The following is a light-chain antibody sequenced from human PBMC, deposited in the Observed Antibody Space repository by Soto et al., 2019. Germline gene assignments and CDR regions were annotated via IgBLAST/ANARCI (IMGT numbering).Light chain of an antibody. J-gene: IGKJ2*01. CDR2: GAS. CDR3: QHRSNWYT. V-gene: IGKV3D-20*02. Sequence: EIVLTQSPVTLSLSPGERATLSCRASQRITSNFLAWFQQKAGLAPRLLIYGASTRASGVPDRFSGGGSGTDFVLTISSLEPDDFAVYYCQHRSNWYTFGQGTKLEIK. CDR1: QRITSNF.